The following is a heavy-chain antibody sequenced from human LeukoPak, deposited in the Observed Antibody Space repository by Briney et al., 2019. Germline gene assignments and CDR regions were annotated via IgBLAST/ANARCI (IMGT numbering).Heavy chain of an antibody. CDR1: GDSINNYY. CDR3: ARDYAGTSRSRFDP. J-gene: IGHJ5*02. Sequence: PSETLSLICTVSGDSINNYYWSWIRQPPGKGLEWIGYIYYSGSTNYSPSLKSRVTISVDTSKNQFSLKLSSVTAADTALYYCARDYAGTSRSRFDPWGQGTLVTVSS. D-gene: IGHD4-23*01. V-gene: IGHV4-59*01. CDR2: IYYSGST.